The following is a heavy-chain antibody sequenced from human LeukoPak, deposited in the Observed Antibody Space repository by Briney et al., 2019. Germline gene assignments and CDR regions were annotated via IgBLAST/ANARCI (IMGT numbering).Heavy chain of an antibody. CDR3: ARDPTAYEPLPIEYDYVWGSYRYTGRYFDY. V-gene: IGHV3-30-3*01. J-gene: IGHJ4*02. D-gene: IGHD3-16*02. CDR2: ISYDGSNK. Sequence: GGSLRLSCAASGFTFSSYAMHWVRQAPGKGLEWVAVISYDGSNKYYADSVKGRFTISRDNSKNTLYLQMNSLRAEGTAVYYCARDPTAYEPLPIEYDYVWGSYRYTGRYFDYWGQGTLVTVSS. CDR1: GFTFSSYA.